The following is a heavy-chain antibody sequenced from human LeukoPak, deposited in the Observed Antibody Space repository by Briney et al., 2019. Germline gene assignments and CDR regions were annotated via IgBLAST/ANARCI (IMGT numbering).Heavy chain of an antibody. V-gene: IGHV4-4*02. CDR3: ARVKEYSSSIDAFDI. CDR1: GGSISSSNW. CDR2: IYHSGST. J-gene: IGHJ3*02. D-gene: IGHD6-6*01. Sequence: SGTLSLTCAVSGGSISSSNWWSWVRQPPGKGLEWIGEIYHSGSTNYIPSLKSRVTISVDKSKNQFSLKLSSVTAADTAVYYCARVKEYSSSIDAFDIWGQGTMVTVSS.